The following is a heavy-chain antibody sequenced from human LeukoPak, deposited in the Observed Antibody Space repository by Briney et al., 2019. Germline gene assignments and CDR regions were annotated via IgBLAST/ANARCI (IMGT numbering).Heavy chain of an antibody. J-gene: IGHJ3*02. D-gene: IGHD6-19*01. Sequence: GGSLRLSCAASGFTFSSYAMHWVRQAPGKGLEWVAVISYDGSNKYYADSVKGRFTISRDNSKNTLYLQMNSLRAEDTAVYYCAKDVAVAGLPAFDIWGQGTMVTVSS. V-gene: IGHV3-30*04. CDR1: GFTFSSYA. CDR3: AKDVAVAGLPAFDI. CDR2: ISYDGSNK.